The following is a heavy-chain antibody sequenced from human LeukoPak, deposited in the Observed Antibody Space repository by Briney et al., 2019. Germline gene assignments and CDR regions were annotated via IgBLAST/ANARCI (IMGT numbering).Heavy chain of an antibody. D-gene: IGHD2/OR15-2a*01. Sequence: GGSLRLSCAASGTYWMHWVRQAPGKGLVWVSHINSDGSWTGYADSVKGRFTISKDNAKNTVSLQMNNLRAEDTAVYYCVTSYETYWGRGTLVTVSS. J-gene: IGHJ4*02. CDR1: GTYW. CDR3: VTSYETY. V-gene: IGHV3-74*01. CDR2: INSDGSWT.